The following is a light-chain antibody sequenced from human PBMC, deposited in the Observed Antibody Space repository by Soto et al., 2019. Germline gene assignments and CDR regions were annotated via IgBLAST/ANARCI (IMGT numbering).Light chain of an antibody. CDR2: DAS. CDR3: QQRSNWLWT. J-gene: IGKJ1*01. V-gene: IGKV3-11*01. Sequence: EIVLTQSPATLSLSPGERATLSCRASQSVSSYLAWYQQKPGQAPRPLIYDASNRATGLPARFSGSGSGTDFTLTNSSLEPEDFAVYYCQQRSNWLWTFGQGTKVESK. CDR1: QSVSSY.